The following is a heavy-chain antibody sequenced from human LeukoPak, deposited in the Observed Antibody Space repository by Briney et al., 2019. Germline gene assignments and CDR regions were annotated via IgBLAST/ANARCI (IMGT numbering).Heavy chain of an antibody. V-gene: IGHV3-9*01. CDR3: AKSRGYSYGNWFDP. CDR1: GGTFDDYA. Sequence: GGSLRLSCVLSGGTFDDYAMHWVRRSPGRGLEWVSGISWNSVDIVYTASVRGRFTISRDNAKNSSYLQMNNLRAEDTALYYCAKSRGYSYGNWFDPWGQGTLVTVSS. D-gene: IGHD5-18*01. J-gene: IGHJ5*02. CDR2: ISWNSVDI.